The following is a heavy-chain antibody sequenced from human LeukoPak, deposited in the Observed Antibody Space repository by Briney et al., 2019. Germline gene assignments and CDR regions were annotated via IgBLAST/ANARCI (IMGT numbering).Heavy chain of an antibody. CDR1: GYTFTSYG. J-gene: IGHJ5*02. Sequence: GASVKVSCKASGYTFTSYGISWVRQAPGQGLEWMGWISAYNGNTNYAQKLQGRVTMTTDTSTSTAYMELRSLRSDDPAVYYCARDLPIAAGNNWFDPWGQGTLVTVSS. CDR3: ARDLPIAAGNNWFDP. CDR2: ISAYNGNT. V-gene: IGHV1-18*01. D-gene: IGHD6-13*01.